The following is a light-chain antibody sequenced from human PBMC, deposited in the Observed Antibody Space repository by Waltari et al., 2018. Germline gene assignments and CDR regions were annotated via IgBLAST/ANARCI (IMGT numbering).Light chain of an antibody. V-gene: IGLV3-1*01. J-gene: IGLJ3*02. Sequence: SYELTQAPSVSVSPGQTASLTCFGDKLGDKYVSWYQQKPGQSPVLVIYEDTKRPSGIPGRFSGSNSGDTATLTISGTQAMDEADYYCQAWDSTAVVFGGGTKLTVL. CDR3: QAWDSTAVV. CDR1: KLGDKY. CDR2: EDT.